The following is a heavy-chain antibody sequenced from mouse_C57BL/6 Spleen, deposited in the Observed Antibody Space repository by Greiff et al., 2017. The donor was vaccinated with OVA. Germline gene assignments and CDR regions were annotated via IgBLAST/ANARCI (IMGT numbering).Heavy chain of an antibody. J-gene: IGHJ2*01. CDR1: GFTFSSYG. V-gene: IGHV5-6*02. CDR3: ARHDNSKGFDY. Sequence: EVMLVESGGDLVKPGGSLKLSCAASGFTFSSYGMSWVRQTPDKRLEWVATISSGGSYTYYPDSVKGRFTISRDNAKNIHNLQMSSQKSEDTAMDYCARHDNSKGFDYWGQGTTLTVSS. D-gene: IGHD2-1*01. CDR2: ISSGGSYT.